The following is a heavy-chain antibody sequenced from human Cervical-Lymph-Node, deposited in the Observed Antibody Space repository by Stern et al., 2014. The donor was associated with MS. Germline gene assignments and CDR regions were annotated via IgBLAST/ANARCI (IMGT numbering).Heavy chain of an antibody. CDR1: GYTFTSYG. J-gene: IGHJ3*02. Sequence: QLVQSGAEVKKPGASVKVSCKASGYTFTSYGISWVRQAPGQGHEWLGWISTYNGNPNYTQKLQGRVAMTTNTSSSTAYMELSSLRSDDTAVYYCARGLLGSENAFDIWGQGTMVTVSS. D-gene: IGHD2-15*01. V-gene: IGHV1-18*01. CDR3: ARGLLGSENAFDI. CDR2: ISTYNGNP.